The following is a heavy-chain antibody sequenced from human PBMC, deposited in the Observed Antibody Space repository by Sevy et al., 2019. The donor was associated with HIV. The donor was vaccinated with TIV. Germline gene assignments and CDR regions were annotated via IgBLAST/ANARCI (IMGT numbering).Heavy chain of an antibody. V-gene: IGHV3-23*01. J-gene: IGHJ4*02. CDR2: ISGSGGSGDKT. D-gene: IGHD3-22*01. CDR1: GFTFSSYA. CDR3: ARKYDSSGYFDY. Sequence: GGSLRLSCAASGFTFSSYAMNWVHQAPGKGLEWVSGISGSGGSGDKTNYADSVKGRFTISRDDSKNSLYLQLNSLRAEDTAIYYCARKYDSSGYFDYWGQGTLVTVSS.